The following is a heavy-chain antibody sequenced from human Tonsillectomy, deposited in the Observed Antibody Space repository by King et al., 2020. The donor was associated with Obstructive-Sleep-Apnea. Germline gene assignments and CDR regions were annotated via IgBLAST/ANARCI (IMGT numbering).Heavy chain of an antibody. CDR2: ISYSGST. J-gene: IGHJ2*01. V-gene: IGHV4-59*08. Sequence: QLQESGPGLVKPSETLSLTCTVSGDSISSYFWSWVRQPPGQGLEWVGYISYSGSTNYNPSLKSRVTISVDTSKNQFSLTLSFVTAADTAVYYCARSESGWYFDLWGRGTLVTVSS. CDR1: GDSISSYF. D-gene: IGHD3-10*01. CDR3: ARSESGWYFDL.